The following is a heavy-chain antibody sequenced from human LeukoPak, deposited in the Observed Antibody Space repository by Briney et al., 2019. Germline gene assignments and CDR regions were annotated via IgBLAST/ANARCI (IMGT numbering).Heavy chain of an antibody. CDR3: AIYYYGSGSPFDY. CDR1: GGSISSSSYY. J-gene: IGHJ4*02. CDR2: IYYSGST. Sequence: SETLSLTCTVSGGSISSSSYYWGWIRQPPGKGLEWIGSIYYSGSTYYNPSLKSRVTISVDTPKNQFSLKLSSVTAADTAVYYCAIYYYGSGSPFDYWGQGTLVTVSS. V-gene: IGHV4-39*01. D-gene: IGHD3-10*01.